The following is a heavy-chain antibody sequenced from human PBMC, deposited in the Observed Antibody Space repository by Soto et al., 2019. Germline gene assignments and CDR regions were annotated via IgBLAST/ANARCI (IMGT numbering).Heavy chain of an antibody. D-gene: IGHD3-16*01. CDR3: AKFLPITVEGYAFDI. V-gene: IGHV3-30*18. Sequence: QAGGSLRLSCAASGFTFSSYGMHWVRQAPGKGLEWVAVISYDGSNKYYADSVKGRFTISRDNSKNTLYLQMNSLRAEDTAVYYCAKFLPITVEGYAFDIWGQGTMVTVSS. CDR2: ISYDGSNK. CDR1: GFTFSSYG. J-gene: IGHJ3*02.